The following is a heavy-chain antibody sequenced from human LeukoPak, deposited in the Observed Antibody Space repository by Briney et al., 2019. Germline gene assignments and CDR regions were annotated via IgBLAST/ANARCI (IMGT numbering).Heavy chain of an antibody. CDR3: AREDNYYESSGWDAFEL. CDR1: GGSISTYY. J-gene: IGHJ3*01. D-gene: IGHD3-22*01. Sequence: SETLSLTCTVSGGSISTYYWNWIRQPPGKGLEWIGYIYYSGSTNYNPSLTGRVTISVDTSKNQFSLKLSSVTAADTAVYYCAREDNYYESSGWDAFELWRQGTMVPVSS. V-gene: IGHV4-59*01. CDR2: IYYSGST.